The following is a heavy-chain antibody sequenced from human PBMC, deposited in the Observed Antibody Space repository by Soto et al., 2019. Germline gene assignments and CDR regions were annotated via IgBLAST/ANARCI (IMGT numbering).Heavy chain of an antibody. Sequence: QVQLVESGGGVVQPGRSLRLSCAASGFTFSGYAMHWVRQAPGKGLEWVAVISNDGSTKFYTDSVKGRFTISRDNSKKTRYLLMNSLRTEDTAVYGCAKDCGGSGGCIDYWGQGTLVTVSS. D-gene: IGHD2-21*01. V-gene: IGHV3-30*04. J-gene: IGHJ4*02. CDR1: GFTFSGYA. CDR2: ISNDGSTK. CDR3: AKDCGGSGGCIDY.